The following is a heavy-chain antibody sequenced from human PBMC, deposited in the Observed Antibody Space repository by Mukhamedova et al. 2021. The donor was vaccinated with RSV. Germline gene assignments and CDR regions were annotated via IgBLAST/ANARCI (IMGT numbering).Heavy chain of an antibody. J-gene: IGHJ3*02. V-gene: IGHV3-23*01. CDR3: AKCDYGSGCHNRRCAFDI. D-gene: IGHD3-10*01. Sequence: AMTWVRQAPGKGLEWVSGSSGSGGTTFYADSVEGRFTISRDTSKNTLYLQMNSLRAEDTAVYNCAKCDYGSGCHNRRCAFDIWGQG. CDR2: SSGSGGTT. CDR1: A.